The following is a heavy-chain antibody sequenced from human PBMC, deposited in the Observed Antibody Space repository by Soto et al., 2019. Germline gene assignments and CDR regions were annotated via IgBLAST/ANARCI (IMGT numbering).Heavy chain of an antibody. J-gene: IGHJ4*02. CDR1: GYTFINHG. CDR2: VSGSNGNR. Sequence: QVQLVQSEAEVKKPGASVKVSCEASGYTFINHGISWVRRAPGQGLESMGWVSGSNGNRKNAQKFQGNVTMPTETSTSTAHMELRTLRSDVTAVYFCARDFYPLAYYFDPWGQGTLVTVSS. CDR3: ARDFYPLAYYFDP. V-gene: IGHV1-18*04.